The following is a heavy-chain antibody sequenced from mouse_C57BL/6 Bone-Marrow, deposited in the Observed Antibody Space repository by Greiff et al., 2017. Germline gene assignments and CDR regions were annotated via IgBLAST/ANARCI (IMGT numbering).Heavy chain of an antibody. CDR2: ISYDGSN. D-gene: IGHD1-1*01. CDR3: ARAPHYYGRFYWYFDV. V-gene: IGHV3-6*01. Sequence: EVKVEESGPGLVKPSQSLSLTCSVTGYSITSGYYWNWIRQFPGNKLEWMGYISYDGSNNYNPSLKNRISITRDTSKNQFFLKLNSVTTEDTATYYCARAPHYYGRFYWYFDVWGTGTTVTVSS. J-gene: IGHJ1*03. CDR1: GYSITSGYY.